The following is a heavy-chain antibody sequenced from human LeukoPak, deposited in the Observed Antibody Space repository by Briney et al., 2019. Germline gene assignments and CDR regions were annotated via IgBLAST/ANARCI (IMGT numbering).Heavy chain of an antibody. V-gene: IGHV4-59*01. D-gene: IGHD6-13*01. CDR1: GGSISSYY. Sequence: PSETLSLTCTVSGGSISSYYWSWIRQPPGKGLEWIGYIYYSGSTNYNPSLKSRVTISVDTSKNQFSLKLSSVTAADTAVYYCARTDQQLALFDYWGQGTLVTVSS. CDR2: IYYSGST. J-gene: IGHJ4*02. CDR3: ARTDQQLALFDY.